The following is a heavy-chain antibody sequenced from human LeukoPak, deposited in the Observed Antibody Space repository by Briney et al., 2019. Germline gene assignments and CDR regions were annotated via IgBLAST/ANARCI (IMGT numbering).Heavy chain of an antibody. CDR3: ARDLGEQQLGHAFDI. J-gene: IGHJ3*02. V-gene: IGHV3-66*01. Sequence: GGSLRLSCAASGFTVSSNYMSWVRQAPGKGLEWVSVIYSGGSTYYADSVKGRFTISGDNSKNTLYLQMNSLRAEDTAVYYCARDLGEQQLGHAFDIWGQGTMVTVSS. D-gene: IGHD6-13*01. CDR2: IYSGGST. CDR1: GFTVSSNY.